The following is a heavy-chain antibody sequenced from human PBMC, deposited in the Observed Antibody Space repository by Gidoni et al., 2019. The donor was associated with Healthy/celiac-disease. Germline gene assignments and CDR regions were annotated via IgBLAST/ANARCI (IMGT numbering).Heavy chain of an antibody. CDR1: GVTFSSYG. J-gene: IGHJ4*02. Sequence: QMQLVESGGGVVQPGRSLRLSCAASGVTFSSYGMHWVRQAPGKGLEWVAVIWYDGSNKYYADSVKGRFTISRDNSKNTLYLQMNSLRAEDTAVYYCALSGSYEKGVLDYWGQGTLVTVSS. V-gene: IGHV3-33*01. CDR2: IWYDGSNK. D-gene: IGHD1-26*01. CDR3: ALSGSYEKGVLDY.